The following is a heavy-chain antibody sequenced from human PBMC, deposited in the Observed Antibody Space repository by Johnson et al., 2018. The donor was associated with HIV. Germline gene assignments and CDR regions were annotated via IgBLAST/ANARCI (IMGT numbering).Heavy chain of an antibody. Sequence: QMLLVESGGGVVQPGGSLRLSCVASGFTFSNYGMHWVRQAPGKGLEWVAFIRNDGSNKYYVDSVKGRFTISRDNSKNTLHLQMNSLRGEDTAVYYCAKVRIVGALQSAFEIWGQGTMVTVSS. CDR3: AKVRIVGALQSAFEI. D-gene: IGHD1-26*01. J-gene: IGHJ3*02. V-gene: IGHV3-30*02. CDR2: IRNDGSNK. CDR1: GFTFSNYG.